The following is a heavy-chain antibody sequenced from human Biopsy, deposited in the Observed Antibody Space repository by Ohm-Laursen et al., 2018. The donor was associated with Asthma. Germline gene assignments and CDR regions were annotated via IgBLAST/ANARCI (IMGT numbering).Heavy chain of an antibody. D-gene: IGHD3-3*01. CDR3: ADLFFQAFDT. CDR1: GYFLSKMP. V-gene: IGHV1-24*01. Sequence: ASVKVSCKVSGYFLSKMPMHWVRQAPGKGLEWMGGFVRERIYAQKFRGRLTMTEDISTDTAYMELNSLTSEDTAVYYCADLFFQAFDTWGQGTPATVSS. CDR2: FVRER. J-gene: IGHJ5*02.